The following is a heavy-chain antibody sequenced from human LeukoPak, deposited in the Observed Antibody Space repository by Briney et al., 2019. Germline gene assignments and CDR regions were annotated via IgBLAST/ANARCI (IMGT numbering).Heavy chain of an antibody. CDR1: GYTFTAYY. CDR2: INPNSGGT. V-gene: IGHV1-2*02. CDR3: ARYLVKSRDAARSFLFR. J-gene: IGHJ4*02. Sequence: ASVKVSCTAFGYTFTAYYMHWVRQAPGHGLEWMGGINPNSGGTNYGQKFQGRVTMTRDTSIRTAYMELSRLRSDYTAVYYCARYLVKSRDAARSFLFRWAQGTLVSVSS. D-gene: IGHD6-6*01.